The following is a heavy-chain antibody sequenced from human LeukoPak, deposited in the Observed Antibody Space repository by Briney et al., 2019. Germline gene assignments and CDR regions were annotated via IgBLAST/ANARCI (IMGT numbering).Heavy chain of an antibody. CDR2: INPNSGGT. D-gene: IGHD6-19*01. J-gene: IGHJ4*02. Sequence: ASVKVSCKGSGYTFSDYYMYWVRQAPGQGREWMGWINPNSGGTNFAQKFQGRVTMTRDTSIRTAYMELSRLTSEDTAVYYCARDQKQWLEIDYWGQGTLVSVSS. CDR3: ARDQKQWLEIDY. V-gene: IGHV1-2*02. CDR1: GYTFSDYY.